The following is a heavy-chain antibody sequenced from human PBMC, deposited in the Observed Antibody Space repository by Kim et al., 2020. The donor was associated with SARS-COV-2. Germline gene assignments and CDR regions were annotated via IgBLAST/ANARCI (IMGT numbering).Heavy chain of an antibody. CDR1: GGSISSSSYY. Sequence: SETLSLTCTVSGGSISSSSYYWGWIRQPPGKGLEWIGSIYYSGSTYYNPSLKSRVTISVDTSKNQFSLKLSSVTAADTAVYYCARDYGYKYAFDIWGQGTMVTVSS. D-gene: IGHD5-12*01. J-gene: IGHJ3*02. CDR3: ARDYGYKYAFDI. CDR2: IYYSGST. V-gene: IGHV4-39*07.